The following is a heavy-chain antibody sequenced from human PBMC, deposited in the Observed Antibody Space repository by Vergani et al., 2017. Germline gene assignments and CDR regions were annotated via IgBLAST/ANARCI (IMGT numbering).Heavy chain of an antibody. J-gene: IGHJ5*02. V-gene: IGHV1-69-2*01. CDR1: GYTFTDYY. CDR3: ARRGLGCERNPCYAGHDFDP. D-gene: IGHD2-2*01. Sequence: EVRLVQSAAEVKRPGATVKISCKVFGYTFTDYYIHWVQQAPGKGLEWMGLVDPEDGDRIYSDRFQGRVTITADKSTDTVYMELRSLRPEDTAVYYCARRGLGCERNPCYAGHDFDPWGQGTLVTVSS. CDR2: VDPEDGDR.